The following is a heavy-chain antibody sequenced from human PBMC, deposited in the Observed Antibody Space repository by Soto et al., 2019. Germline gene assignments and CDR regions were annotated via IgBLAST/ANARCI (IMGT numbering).Heavy chain of an antibody. D-gene: IGHD2-2*02. V-gene: IGHV3-53*02. Sequence: EVQLVETGGGLIQPGGSLRLSCAASGFTVSNNYMSWVRQAPGKGLEWVSLIYSGGSTFYADSVKGRFTISRDNSKNTLFLQMNSLRAEDTAVFFCATYTGLDYWGQGTLVTVSS. CDR2: IYSGGST. CDR1: GFTVSNNY. J-gene: IGHJ4*02. CDR3: ATYTGLDY.